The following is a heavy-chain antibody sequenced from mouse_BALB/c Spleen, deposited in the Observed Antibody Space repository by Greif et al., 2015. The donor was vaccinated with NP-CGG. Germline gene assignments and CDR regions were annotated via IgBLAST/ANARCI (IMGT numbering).Heavy chain of an antibody. Sequence: QVQLQQSGPGLVAPSQSLSITCTVSGFSLTSYGVHWVRQPPGKGLEWLGVIWAGGSTNYNSALMSRLSISKDNSKSQVFLKMNSLQTDDTAMYYCASYYYGSSLGFAYWGQGTLVTVSA. CDR3: ASYYYGSSLGFAY. CDR2: IWAGGST. D-gene: IGHD1-1*01. J-gene: IGHJ3*01. CDR1: GFSLTSYG. V-gene: IGHV2-9*02.